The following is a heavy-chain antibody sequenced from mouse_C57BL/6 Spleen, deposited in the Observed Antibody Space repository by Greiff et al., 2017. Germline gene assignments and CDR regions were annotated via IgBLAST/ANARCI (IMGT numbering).Heavy chain of an antibody. D-gene: IGHD2-4*01. CDR1: GYAFTNYL. CDR2: INPGSGGT. Sequence: QVQLKESGAELVRPGTSVKVSCKASGYAFTNYLLERVKQRPGQGLEWIGVINPGSGGTNYNEKFKGKATLTADKSSSTAYMQLSSLTSEDSAVYFCARRDYDEAWFAYWGQGTLVTVSA. V-gene: IGHV1-54*01. CDR3: ARRDYDEAWFAY. J-gene: IGHJ3*01.